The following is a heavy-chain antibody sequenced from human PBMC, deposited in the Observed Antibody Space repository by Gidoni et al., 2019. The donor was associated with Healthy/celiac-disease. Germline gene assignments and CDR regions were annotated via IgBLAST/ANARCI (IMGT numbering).Heavy chain of an antibody. CDR2: ISGSGGST. V-gene: IGHV3-23*01. D-gene: IGHD6-13*01. Sequence: EVQLLESGGGLVQPGGSLRLSCAASGFTVSSYALSWVRQAPGKGLEWVSAISGSGGSTYYADSVKGRFTISRDNSKNTLYLQMNSLRAEDTAVYYCAKDLIAAAGRLYYYYGMDVWGQGTTVTVSS. J-gene: IGHJ6*02. CDR1: GFTVSSYA. CDR3: AKDLIAAAGRLYYYYGMDV.